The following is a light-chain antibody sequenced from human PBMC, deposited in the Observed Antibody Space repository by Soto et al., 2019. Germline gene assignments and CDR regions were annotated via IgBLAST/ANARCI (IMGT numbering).Light chain of an antibody. CDR1: ISDVGGYNF. CDR3: SSFTGSNYV. CDR2: DVS. V-gene: IGLV2-14*03. Sequence: QSVLTQPAPVSGSPGQSITISCTGTISDVGGYNFVSWYQQYPGKAPKLMICDVSNRPSGVSNRFSGSKSGNTASLTISGLQAEDEADYYCSSFTGSNYVFGTGTKVTVL. J-gene: IGLJ1*01.